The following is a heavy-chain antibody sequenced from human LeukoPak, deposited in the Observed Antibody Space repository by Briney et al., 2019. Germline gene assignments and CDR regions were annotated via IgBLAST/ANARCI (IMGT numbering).Heavy chain of an antibody. Sequence: PGGSLRLSCAASGFTFSSYGMSWVRQAPGKGLEWVSAISGSGGSTYYADSVKGRFTISRDNSKNTLYLQMNSLRAEDTAVYYCAKDSLVDVVVLPFDYWGQGTLVTVSS. J-gene: IGHJ4*02. V-gene: IGHV3-23*01. CDR2: ISGSGGST. CDR3: AKDSLVDVVVLPFDY. D-gene: IGHD2-15*01. CDR1: GFTFSSYG.